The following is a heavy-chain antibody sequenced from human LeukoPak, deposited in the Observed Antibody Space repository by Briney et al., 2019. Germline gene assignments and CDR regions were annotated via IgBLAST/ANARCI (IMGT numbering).Heavy chain of an antibody. J-gene: IGHJ4*02. V-gene: IGHV1-69*05. CDR3: ARDKGDGYFDY. Sequence: GASVKVSCKASGGTCSSYAISWVRQAPGQGLEWMGGIIPIFGTANYAQKFQGRVTITTDESTSTAYMELSSLRSEDTAVYYCARDKGDGYFDYWGQGTLVTVSS. CDR2: IIPIFGTA. CDR1: GGTCSSYA. D-gene: IGHD1-26*01.